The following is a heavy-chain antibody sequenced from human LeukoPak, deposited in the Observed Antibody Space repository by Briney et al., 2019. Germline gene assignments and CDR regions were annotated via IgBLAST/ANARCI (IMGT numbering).Heavy chain of an antibody. V-gene: IGHV3-23*01. CDR1: GFTFSNYG. Sequence: SGGSLRLSCAASGFTFSNYGMNWVRQSPGKGLEWVSAISGSGHSTFYADSVKGRFTISRDNSKNTLYLQMNSLRAEDTAVYYCAREGIAAAGSFDYWGQGTLVTVSS. CDR2: ISGSGHST. J-gene: IGHJ4*02. CDR3: AREGIAAAGSFDY. D-gene: IGHD6-13*01.